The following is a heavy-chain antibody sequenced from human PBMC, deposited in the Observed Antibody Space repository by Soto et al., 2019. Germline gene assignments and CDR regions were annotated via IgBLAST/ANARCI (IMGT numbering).Heavy chain of an antibody. J-gene: IGHJ5*02. CDR2: INSGTGQR. CDR3: ARADGYNFDTWFDP. Sequence: ASVKVSCKTSGYTFRSYAMHWVRQAPGHSLEWMGWINSGTGQRKYSEKMQGRVSLTTDTSAHTAYMELTRPTSADTAVYYCARADGYNFDTWFDPWGQGTLVTVSS. CDR1: GYTFRSYA. V-gene: IGHV1-3*04. D-gene: IGHD1-1*01.